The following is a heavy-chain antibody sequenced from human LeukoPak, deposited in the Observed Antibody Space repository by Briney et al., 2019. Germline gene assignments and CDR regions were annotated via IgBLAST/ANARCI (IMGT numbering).Heavy chain of an antibody. J-gene: IGHJ6*02. CDR3: VRAMAPLDTFNYQYAMDV. CDR2: MNPNSANT. D-gene: IGHD5-24*01. Sequence: ASVKVSCKASGYTFNNYDINWVRQAPGQGLEWMGRMNPNSANTGYAQKFQGRFTLTRETFISTAYMELSSLRSNDTAVYYCVRAMAPLDTFNYQYAMDVWGQGTMVTVSS. CDR1: GYTFNNYD. V-gene: IGHV1-8*01.